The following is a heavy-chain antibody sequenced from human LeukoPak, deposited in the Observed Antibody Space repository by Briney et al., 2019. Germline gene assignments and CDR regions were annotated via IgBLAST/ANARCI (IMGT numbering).Heavy chain of an antibody. Sequence: GRSLRLSCAASGFTYNICAMHWVRQAPGKGLAWVTTISYDGSNKYYADSVRGRFTISRDNSKNTLYLQMNSLRVDDTAVYYCVRGVGLYDSIGYFDYWGQGTLVTVSS. V-gene: IGHV3-30-3*01. J-gene: IGHJ4*02. D-gene: IGHD3-22*01. CDR1: GFTYNICA. CDR2: ISYDGSNK. CDR3: VRGVGLYDSIGYFDY.